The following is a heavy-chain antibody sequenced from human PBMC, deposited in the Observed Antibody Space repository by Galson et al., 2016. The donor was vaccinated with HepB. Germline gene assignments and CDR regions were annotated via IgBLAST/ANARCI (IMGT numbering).Heavy chain of an antibody. V-gene: IGHV3-30-3*01. J-gene: IGHJ4*02. CDR3: ARDLTCSGYVGYFDQ. D-gene: IGHD5-12*01. CDR2: ISFDGSNT. CDR1: GFISSHHA. Sequence: SLRLSCAASGFISSHHALHWVRQAPGKGLQWVAVISFDGSNTYYADSVRGRFTISRDNSKNTVYLQMNRVRPEDTGLYYCARDLTCSGYVGYFDQWGQGALVTVSS.